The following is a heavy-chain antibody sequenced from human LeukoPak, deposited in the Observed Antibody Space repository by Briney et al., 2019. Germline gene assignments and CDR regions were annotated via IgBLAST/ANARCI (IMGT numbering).Heavy chain of an antibody. CDR1: GYTFTGYY. D-gene: IGHD3-3*01. V-gene: IGHV1-2*02. Sequence: ASVKVSCKASGYTFTGYYMHWVRQAPGQGLEWMGWINPNSGGTNYAQKFQGGVTMTRGTSISTAYMELSRLRSDDTAVYYCARGVTYYDFWSGYRNWFDPWGQGTLVTVSS. J-gene: IGHJ5*02. CDR2: INPNSGGT. CDR3: ARGVTYYDFWSGYRNWFDP.